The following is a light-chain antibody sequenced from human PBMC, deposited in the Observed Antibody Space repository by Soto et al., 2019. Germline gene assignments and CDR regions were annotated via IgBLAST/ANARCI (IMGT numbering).Light chain of an antibody. CDR2: EVS. Sequence: QSVLTQPASVSGSPGQSITISCTGTSSDVGGSNYVSWYQQHPGKAPKLMIYEVSKRPSGVSNRFSGSTSGNTASLTISGLQAEDEADYYCRSYTSSSTDVFGPGTKLTVL. CDR1: SSDVGGSNY. J-gene: IGLJ1*01. V-gene: IGLV2-14*01. CDR3: RSYTSSSTDV.